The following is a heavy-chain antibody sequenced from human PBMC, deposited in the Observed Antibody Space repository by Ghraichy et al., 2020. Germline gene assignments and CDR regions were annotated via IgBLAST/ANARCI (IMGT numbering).Heavy chain of an antibody. D-gene: IGHD6-19*01. Sequence: GGSLRLSCAASGFTFSSYAMSWVRQAPGKGLEWVSAISGSGGSTYYADSVKGRFTISRDNSKNTLYLQMNSLRAEDTAVYYCARNRKFSGWYSTHYYYYGMDVWGQGTTVTVSS. CDR3: ARNRKFSGWYSTHYYYYGMDV. J-gene: IGHJ6*02. V-gene: IGHV3-23*01. CDR1: GFTFSSYA. CDR2: ISGSGGST.